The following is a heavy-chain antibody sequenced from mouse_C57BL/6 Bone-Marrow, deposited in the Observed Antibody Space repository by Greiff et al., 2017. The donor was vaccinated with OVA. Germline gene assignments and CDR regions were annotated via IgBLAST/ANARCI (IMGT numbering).Heavy chain of an antibody. D-gene: IGHD1-3*01. CDR2: INPNYGTT. CDR1: GYSFTDYN. J-gene: IGHJ4*01. V-gene: IGHV1-39*01. CDR3: ARDNIYAMDY. Sequence: EVQLQESGPELVKPGASVKISCKASGYSFTDYNMNWVKQSNGKSLEWIGVINPNYGTTSYNQKFKGKATLTLDQSSSTAYMQLNILSSVYSAVYYCARDNIYAMDYWCPGTSVPVSS.